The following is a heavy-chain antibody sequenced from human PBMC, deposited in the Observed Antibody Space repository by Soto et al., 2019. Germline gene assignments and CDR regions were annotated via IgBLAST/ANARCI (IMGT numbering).Heavy chain of an antibody. CDR3: ARSHGSSTSLEIYYYYYYGMDV. CDR1: GGTFSRYA. CDR2: IIPISGTA. D-gene: IGHD2-2*01. V-gene: IGHV1-69*01. Sequence: QVQLVQSGAEVQKPGSSVKVSCKASGGTFSRYAISWVRQAPGQGLEWMGGIIPISGTANYAQKFQGRVTITADESTSTAYMELSSLRSEDTAVYYCARSHGSSTSLEIYYYYYYGMDVWGQGTTVTVSS. J-gene: IGHJ6*02.